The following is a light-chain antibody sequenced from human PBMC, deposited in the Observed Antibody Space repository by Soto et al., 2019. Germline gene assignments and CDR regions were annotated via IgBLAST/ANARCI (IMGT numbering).Light chain of an antibody. CDR3: CSYAGITAV. Sequence: QSALTQPPSASGSLGQSVTISCTGTSGDVGGHDWVSWYQLHPGKAPKLIIYEVTQRPSGVPDRFSGSKSGNTASLTVSGLQAEDEADYYCCSYAGITAVFGTGTKVTVL. CDR1: SGDVGGHDW. V-gene: IGLV2-8*01. J-gene: IGLJ1*01. CDR2: EVT.